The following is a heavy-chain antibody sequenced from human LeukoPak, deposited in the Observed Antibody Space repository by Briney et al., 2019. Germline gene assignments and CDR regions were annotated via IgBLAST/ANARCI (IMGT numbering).Heavy chain of an antibody. J-gene: IGHJ4*02. CDR1: GFTFGDYA. D-gene: IGHD1-26*01. V-gene: IGHV3-49*04. CDR3: TRDSEGPFVISGSYYFDY. Sequence: QAGGSLRLSCTASGFTFGDYAMSWVRQAPGKGLEWVGFIRSKAYGGTTEYAASVKGRFTISRDDSKSIAYLQMNSLKTEDTAVYYCTRDSEGPFVISGSYYFDYWGQGILVTVSS. CDR2: IRSKAYGGTT.